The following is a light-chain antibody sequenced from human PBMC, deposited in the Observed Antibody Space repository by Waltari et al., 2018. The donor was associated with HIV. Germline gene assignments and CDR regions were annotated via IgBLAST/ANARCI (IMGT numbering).Light chain of an antibody. CDR3: QQRSNWPPLT. V-gene: IGKV3-11*01. CDR2: DAS. J-gene: IGKJ4*01. CDR1: QRVSSY. Sequence: EIVLTKSPATLSLSPGERATLSGRASQRVSSYLAWYQQKPGQAPRLLIYDASNRATGIPARFSGSGSGTDFTLTISSLEPEDFAVYYCQQRSNWPPLTFGGGTKVEIK.